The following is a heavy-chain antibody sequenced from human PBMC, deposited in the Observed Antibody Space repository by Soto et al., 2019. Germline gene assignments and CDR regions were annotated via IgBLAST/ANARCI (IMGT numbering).Heavy chain of an antibody. J-gene: IGHJ4*02. D-gene: IGHD4-17*01. Sequence: SETLSLTCAVSGDSISSGGYSWNWIRQPPGKGLEWIGYIYHSGKAYYNPSLKSRVIISVDTSENQFSLKVTSVTAADTAGYYCARRYGSSFDYWGQGTLVTVSS. CDR2: IYHSGKA. V-gene: IGHV4-30-2*01. CDR3: ARRYGSSFDY. CDR1: GDSISSGGYS.